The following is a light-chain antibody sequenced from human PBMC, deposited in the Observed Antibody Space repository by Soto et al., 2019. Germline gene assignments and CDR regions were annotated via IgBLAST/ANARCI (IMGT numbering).Light chain of an antibody. CDR3: QQYYSSPFT. J-gene: IGKJ3*01. V-gene: IGKV4-1*01. CDR2: WAS. CDR1: RSVLSSANNKNY. Sequence: DIVMTQSPDSLAASLGERAIIRCTSSRSVLSSANNKNYLAWYQQKPGQPPKLLIYWASTRESGVPDRFSGSGSGTEFTLTISSLKPEDVAVYYCQQYYSSPFTFGPGTKVEIK.